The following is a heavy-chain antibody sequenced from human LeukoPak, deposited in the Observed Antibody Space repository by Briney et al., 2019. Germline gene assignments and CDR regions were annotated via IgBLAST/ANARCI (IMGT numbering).Heavy chain of an antibody. J-gene: IGHJ6*03. Sequence: PSETLSLTCTVSGGSISSSSYYWGWNRQAPGKGLVRIGSIYHSGSTHYNPSLKSRVTISVDTSKNQFSLNLSSVTAADTAVYYCARVGVGGPYYYMDVWGKGTTVTVSS. V-gene: IGHV4-39*01. D-gene: IGHD1-26*01. CDR2: IYHSGST. CDR1: GGSISSSSYY. CDR3: ARVGVGGPYYYMDV.